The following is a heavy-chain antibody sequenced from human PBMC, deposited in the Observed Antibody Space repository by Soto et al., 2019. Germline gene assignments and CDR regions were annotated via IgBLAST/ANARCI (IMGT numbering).Heavy chain of an antibody. V-gene: IGHV3-15*07. Sequence: EVQLVESGGGLVKPGGSLRLSCAASGFTFTNAWINWVRQAPGKGLEWVGRIKSKTDGGTTDYAEPVKGRFAISRDDSNNIVYLQMNSLKIEDTAVYYCTTESYSTIIMVRFDYWGHGTLVTVSS. D-gene: IGHD2-8*01. CDR1: GFTFTNAW. CDR3: TTESYSTIIMVRFDY. J-gene: IGHJ4*01. CDR2: IKSKTDGGTT.